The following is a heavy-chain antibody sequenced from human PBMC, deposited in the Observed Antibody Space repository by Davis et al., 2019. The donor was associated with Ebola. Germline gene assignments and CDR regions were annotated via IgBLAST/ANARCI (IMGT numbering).Heavy chain of an antibody. J-gene: IGHJ6*02. CDR1: GGTFSSYA. D-gene: IGHD4-11*01. CDR2: IIPIFGTA. Sequence: AASVKASCKASGGTFSSYAISWVRQAPGQGLEWMGGIIPIFGTANYAQKFQGRVTITADESTSTAYMELSSLRSEDTAVYYCARARLYYYYGMDVWGQGTTVTVSS. CDR3: ARARLYYYYGMDV. V-gene: IGHV1-69*13.